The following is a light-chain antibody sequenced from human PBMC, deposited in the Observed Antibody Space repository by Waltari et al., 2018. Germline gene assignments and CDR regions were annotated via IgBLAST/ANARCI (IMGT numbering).Light chain of an antibody. Sequence: DIQMTQSPSSLSASVGDRVTLTSRASQGINNYLAWFQQKPGKAPKSLIYDASTLRSGVSSNFSGSGSGTDFTLTISSLQPEDVATYYCQQYNNYPPTFGGGTKVEIK. CDR2: DAS. V-gene: IGKV1-16*02. J-gene: IGKJ4*01. CDR3: QQYNNYPPT. CDR1: QGINNY.